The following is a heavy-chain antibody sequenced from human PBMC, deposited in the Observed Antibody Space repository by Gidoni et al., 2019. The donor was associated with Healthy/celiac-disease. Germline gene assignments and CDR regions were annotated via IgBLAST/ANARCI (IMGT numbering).Heavy chain of an antibody. V-gene: IGHV3-23*01. CDR2: ISGSGGST. Sequence: EVQLLESGGGLVQPGGSLRLSCAASGFTFSSYAMSWVRQAPGKGLEWVSAISGSGGSTYYADSVKGRFTISRDNSKNTLYLQMNSLRAEDTAVYYCAKAGGYYGSGSYSFDYWGQGTLVTVSS. D-gene: IGHD3-10*01. J-gene: IGHJ4*02. CDR3: AKAGGYYGSGSYSFDY. CDR1: GFTFSSYA.